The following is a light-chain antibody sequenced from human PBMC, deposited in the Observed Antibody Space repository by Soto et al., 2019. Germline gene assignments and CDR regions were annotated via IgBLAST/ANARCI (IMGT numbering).Light chain of an antibody. CDR1: SCDVGAYNY. CDR3: SSYTSSTTLGV. V-gene: IGLV2-14*01. CDR2: EVS. Sequence: QSALTQPASVSGSPGQSITISCTGSSCDVGAYNYVSLYQQHPGKAPKLMIYEVSNRPSGVSNRFSGSKSGNTASLTISGLQAEDEADYYCSSYTSSTTLGVFGTGTKVTVL. J-gene: IGLJ1*01.